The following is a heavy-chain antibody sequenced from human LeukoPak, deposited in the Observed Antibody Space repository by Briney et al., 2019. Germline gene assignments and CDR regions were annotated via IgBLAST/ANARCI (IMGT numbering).Heavy chain of an antibody. D-gene: IGHD6-19*01. CDR1: GFTFRDYY. CDR3: ARDNGGWYVDY. V-gene: IGHV3-11*06. J-gene: IGHJ4*02. Sequence: GGSLRLSCAASGFTFRDYYMSWIRQAPGKGLEWVSFLSSTGSYTNYADSVKGRFTISRDNAKNSLFLQMDNPRAEDTAVYYCARDNGGWYVDYWGQGTLVTVSS. CDR2: LSSTGSYT.